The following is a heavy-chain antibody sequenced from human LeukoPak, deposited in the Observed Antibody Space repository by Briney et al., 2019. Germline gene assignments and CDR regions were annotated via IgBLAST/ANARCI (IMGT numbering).Heavy chain of an antibody. CDR2: FDPEDGET. CDR3: ATDFPFTVTIDAFDI. J-gene: IGHJ3*02. D-gene: IGHD4-11*01. Sequence: ASVKVSCKVSGYTLTELSMHWVRQAPGKGLEWMGGFDPEDGETIYAQKSQGRVTMTEDTSTDTAYMELSSLRSEDTAVYYCATDFPFTVTIDAFDIWGQGTMVTVSS. CDR1: GYTLTELS. V-gene: IGHV1-24*01.